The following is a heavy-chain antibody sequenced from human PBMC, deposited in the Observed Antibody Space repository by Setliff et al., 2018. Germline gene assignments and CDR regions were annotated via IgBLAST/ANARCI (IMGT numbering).Heavy chain of an antibody. CDR2: INGDGRST. D-gene: IGHD6-25*01. V-gene: IGHV3-74*01. CDR3: ARSPANGGHDAFDI. Sequence: GESLKISCAASGFTFSNHWMHWVRQTPGKGLVWVSRINGDGRSTNYADSVKGRFTISRDNAKNTLYLQMNSLRAEDTAVYYCARSPANGGHDAFDIWGQGTMVTVSS. J-gene: IGHJ3*02. CDR1: GFTFSNHW.